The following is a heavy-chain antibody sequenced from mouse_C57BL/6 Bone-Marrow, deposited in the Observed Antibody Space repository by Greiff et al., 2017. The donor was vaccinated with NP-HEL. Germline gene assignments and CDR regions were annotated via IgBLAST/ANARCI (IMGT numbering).Heavy chain of an antibody. D-gene: IGHD1-1*01. Sequence: QVQLQQSGPELVKPGASVKLSCKASGYTFTSYDINWVKQRPGQGLEWIGWIYPRDGSTKYNEKFKGKATLTVDTSSSTAYMELHSLTSEDSAVYFCARRSSYYGSILYAMDYWGQGTSVTVSS. V-gene: IGHV1-85*01. CDR3: ARRSSYYGSILYAMDY. CDR2: IYPRDGST. J-gene: IGHJ4*01. CDR1: GYTFTSYD.